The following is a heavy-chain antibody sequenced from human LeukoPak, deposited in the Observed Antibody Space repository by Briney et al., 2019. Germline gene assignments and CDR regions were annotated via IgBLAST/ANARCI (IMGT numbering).Heavy chain of an antibody. V-gene: IGHV3-30-3*01. CDR1: GFTFSSSA. J-gene: IGHJ3*02. Sequence: GGSLRLSCAASGFTFSSSAMYWVRQAPGKGLEWVAATSSDGNNKYYADSVKGRFTISRDNSIDTLYLQMNSLRAEDTAVYYCARAPMSYDSSGFGGAFDIWGQGTMVTVSS. CDR3: ARAPMSYDSSGFGGAFDI. CDR2: TSSDGNNK. D-gene: IGHD3-22*01.